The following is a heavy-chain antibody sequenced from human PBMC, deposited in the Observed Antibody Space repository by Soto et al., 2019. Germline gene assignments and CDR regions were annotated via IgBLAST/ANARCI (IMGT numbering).Heavy chain of an antibody. CDR2: INHSGST. CDR1: GGSFSGYY. V-gene: IGHV4-34*01. D-gene: IGHD3-10*01. J-gene: IGHJ4*02. Sequence: QVQLQQWGAGLLKPSETLSLTCAVYGGSFSGYYWSWIRQPPGKGLEWIGEINHSGSTNYNPSLKSRVTISVDTYKNQFSLKLSSVTAADTDVYYCARSGMVRGVINYWGQGTLVIVSS. CDR3: ARSGMVRGVINY.